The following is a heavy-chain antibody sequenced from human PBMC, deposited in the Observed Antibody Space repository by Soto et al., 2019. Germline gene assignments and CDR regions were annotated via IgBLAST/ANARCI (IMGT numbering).Heavy chain of an antibody. V-gene: IGHV3-30-3*01. CDR2: VSYDGTNK. Sequence: QVQLVESGGGVVQPGRSLRLSCVASGFAFSRYSMHWVRQAPGKGLEWVAVVSYDGTNKYYADSVKGRFTISRDNSKNTLDVQMESLRSEDTDFYYCATLTEDYYGSSGYSYDYWGQGTLVTVSS. D-gene: IGHD3-22*01. CDR1: GFAFSRYS. J-gene: IGHJ4*02. CDR3: ATLTEDYYGSSGYSYDY.